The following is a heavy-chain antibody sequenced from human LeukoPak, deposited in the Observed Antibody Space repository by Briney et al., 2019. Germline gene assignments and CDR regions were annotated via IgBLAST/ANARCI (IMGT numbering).Heavy chain of an antibody. J-gene: IGHJ5*02. CDR3: ARGSGIFSYYDILTGSGWFDP. V-gene: IGHV1-46*03. D-gene: IGHD3-9*01. CDR2: INPSGGST. Sequence: SVKVSCKASGYTFTSYYMHWVRQAPGQGLEWMGIINPSGGSTSYAQKFQGRVTMTRDTSTSTVYMELSSLRSEDTAVYYCARGSGIFSYYDILTGSGWFDPWGQGTLVTVSS. CDR1: GYTFTSYY.